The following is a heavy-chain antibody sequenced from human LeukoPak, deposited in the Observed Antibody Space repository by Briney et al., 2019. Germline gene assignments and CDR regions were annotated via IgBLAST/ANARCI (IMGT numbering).Heavy chain of an antibody. CDR2: ISATGDGT. CDR3: AKDWATLPSRLSPFDS. D-gene: IGHD6-6*01. Sequence: PGASLRLSCAASGFTFSSYAMSWVRQTPGKGLDWVSTISATGDGTVCADSVKGRFTISRDNSKNTLLLQMNSLRADDTAVYYCAKDWATLPSRLSPFDSWGQGILVTVSS. J-gene: IGHJ4*02. CDR1: GFTFSSYA. V-gene: IGHV3-23*01.